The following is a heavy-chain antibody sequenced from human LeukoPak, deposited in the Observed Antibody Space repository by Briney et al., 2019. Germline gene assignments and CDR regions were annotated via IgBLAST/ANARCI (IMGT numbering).Heavy chain of an antibody. CDR2: INPSGGST. CDR3: AIDLWFGELKPY. D-gene: IGHD3-10*01. Sequence: GASVKVSCKASGYTFTSYYMHWVRQAPGQGLEWMGIINPSGGSTSYAQKFQGRVTMTRDMSTSTVYMELSSLRSEDTAVYYCAIDLWFGELKPYWGQGTLVTVSS. CDR1: GYTFTSYY. J-gene: IGHJ4*02. V-gene: IGHV1-46*01.